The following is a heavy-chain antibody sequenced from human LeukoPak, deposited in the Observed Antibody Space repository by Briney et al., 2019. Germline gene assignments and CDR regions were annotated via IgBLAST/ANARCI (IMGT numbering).Heavy chain of an antibody. J-gene: IGHJ5*02. D-gene: IGHD3-22*01. CDR1: GFTLSTYA. V-gene: IGHV3-23*01. CDR2: VRSDGGGT. Sequence: GGSLRLSCAASGFTLSTYAMSWVRQAPGKGLAWVASVRSDGGGTHYADSVKGRFTISRDTSKNILYLQMNSLRAEDTAIYYCARCTTASSGWCNWLDPWGQGTLDTVSS. CDR3: ARCTTASSGWCNWLDP.